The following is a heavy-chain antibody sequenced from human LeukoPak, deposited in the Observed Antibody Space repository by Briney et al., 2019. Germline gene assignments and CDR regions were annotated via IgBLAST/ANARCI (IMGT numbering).Heavy chain of an antibody. D-gene: IGHD3-10*01. Sequence: ASVKVSWKASGYMFANLGFAWVRQAPGQGLEWMGWINTYNGNTKYSQKLQGRVTVTTDASTSTAYMELRSLASDDTAVYYCAREPISSGTYYPRSDYWGQGTLVTVSS. J-gene: IGHJ4*02. CDR1: GYMFANLG. V-gene: IGHV1-18*01. CDR3: AREPISSGTYYPRSDY. CDR2: INTYNGNT.